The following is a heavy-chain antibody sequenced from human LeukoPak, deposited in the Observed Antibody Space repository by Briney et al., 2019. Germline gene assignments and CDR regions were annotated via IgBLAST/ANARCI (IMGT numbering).Heavy chain of an antibody. CDR1: GGSISSYY. CDR2: IYYSGST. V-gene: IGHV4-59*01. Sequence: SETLSLTCTVSGGSISSYYWSWIRQPPGKGLEWIGYIYYSGSTNYNPSLKSQVTISVDTSKNQFSLKLSSVTAADTAVYYCARVIGSGWYGDYYYGMDVWVQGTTVTVSS. CDR3: ARVIGSGWYGDYYYGMDV. D-gene: IGHD6-19*01. J-gene: IGHJ6*02.